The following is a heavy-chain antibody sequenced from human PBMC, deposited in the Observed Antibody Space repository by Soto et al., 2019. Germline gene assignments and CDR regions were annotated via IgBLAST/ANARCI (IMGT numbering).Heavy chain of an antibody. Sequence: SDTLSLTCAVSGGSISSSNWWSWVRQPPGKGLEWIGEIYHSGSTNYNPSLKSRVTISVDKSKNQFSLKLSSVTAADTAVYYCARDKGYYYDSSSAFDIWGQGTMVTVSS. V-gene: IGHV4-4*02. CDR3: ARDKGYYYDSSSAFDI. CDR1: GGSISSSNW. J-gene: IGHJ3*02. CDR2: IYHSGST. D-gene: IGHD3-22*01.